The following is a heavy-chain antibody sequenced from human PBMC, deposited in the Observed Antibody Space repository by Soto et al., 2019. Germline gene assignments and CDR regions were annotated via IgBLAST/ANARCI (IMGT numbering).Heavy chain of an antibody. D-gene: IGHD3-10*01. CDR3: AKGVYYYGSGSYYKLVYYFDY. CDR1: GFTFSSYA. Sequence: GGSLRLSCAASGFTFSSYAMSWVRQAPGKGLEWVSAISGSGGSTYYADSVKGRFTISRDNSKNTLYLQMNSLRAEDTAVYYCAKGVYYYGSGSYYKLVYYFDYWGQGTLVTVSS. J-gene: IGHJ4*02. V-gene: IGHV3-23*01. CDR2: ISGSGGST.